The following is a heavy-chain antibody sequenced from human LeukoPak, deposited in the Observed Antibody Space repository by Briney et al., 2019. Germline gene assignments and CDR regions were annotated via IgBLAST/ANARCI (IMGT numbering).Heavy chain of an antibody. V-gene: IGHV4-4*09. CDR1: GGSISSYY. D-gene: IGHD1/OR15-1a*01. CDR3: ARVITGTIDY. Sequence: PSETLSLTCTVSGGSISSYYWSWIRQPPGKGLEWIGYIYTSGSTNYNPSLKSRVTISVDTSKNQFSLKLSSVTAADTAVYYCARVITGTIDYWDQGTLVTVSS. J-gene: IGHJ4*02. CDR2: IYTSGST.